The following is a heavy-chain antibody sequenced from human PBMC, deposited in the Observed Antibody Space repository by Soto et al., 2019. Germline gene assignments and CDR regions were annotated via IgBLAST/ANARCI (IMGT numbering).Heavy chain of an antibody. J-gene: IGHJ6*02. D-gene: IGHD2-2*01. CDR1: GFTVSSNY. CDR3: SVMPFYYYYGMDV. CDR2: IYSGGST. V-gene: IGHV3-53*01. Sequence: PGGSLRLSCAASGFTVSSNYMSWVRQAPGKGLEWVSVIYSGGSTYYADSVKGRFTISRDNSKNTLYLQMNSLRAEDTAVYYCSVMPFYYYYGMDVWGQGTTVTVSS.